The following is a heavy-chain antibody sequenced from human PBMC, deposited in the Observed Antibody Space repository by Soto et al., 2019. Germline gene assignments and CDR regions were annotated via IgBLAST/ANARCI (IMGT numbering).Heavy chain of an antibody. J-gene: IGHJ4*02. CDR3: ARSPDTAMAHDY. D-gene: IGHD5-18*01. CDR2: ISAYNGNT. V-gene: IGHV1-18*01. Sequence: GASGKGSSQAFCFTFSRNGITLGRQAPGQGLEWMGWISAYNGNTNYAQKLQGRVTMTTDTSTSTAYMELRSLRSDDTAVYYCARSPDTAMAHDYWGQGTLVTVSS. CDR1: CFTFSRNG.